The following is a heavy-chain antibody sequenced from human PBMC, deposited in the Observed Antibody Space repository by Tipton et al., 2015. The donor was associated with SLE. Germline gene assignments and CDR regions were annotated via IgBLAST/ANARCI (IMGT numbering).Heavy chain of an antibody. V-gene: IGHV4-59*10. J-gene: IGHJ5*02. CDR1: GGSFSGYY. Sequence: TLSLTCAVYGGSFSGYYWSWLRQPAGKGLEWIGRTSPSGSTNYNPSLRRRVAISIDTSKNQFSLRLSSVTAADTAIYYCATVTLAMTQDFFDPWGQGTLLTVSS. CDR3: ATVTLAMTQDFFDP. D-gene: IGHD2-21*02. CDR2: TSPSGST.